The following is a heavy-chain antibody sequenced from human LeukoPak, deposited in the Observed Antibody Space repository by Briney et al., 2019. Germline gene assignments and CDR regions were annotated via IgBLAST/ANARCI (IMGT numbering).Heavy chain of an antibody. V-gene: IGHV3-30-3*01. CDR1: GFTFNTYS. J-gene: IGHJ6*02. D-gene: IGHD4-17*01. CDR3: ARDLPPTETTYYYGMDV. CDR2: ISHGGSTT. Sequence: GRSLRLSCAASGFTFNTYSMHWVRQAPGKGLEWVAVISHGGSTTYYADSMKGRFTISRDNSKNTLYLQMNSLRAEDTAVYYCARDLPPTETTYYYGMDVWGQGTTVTVSS.